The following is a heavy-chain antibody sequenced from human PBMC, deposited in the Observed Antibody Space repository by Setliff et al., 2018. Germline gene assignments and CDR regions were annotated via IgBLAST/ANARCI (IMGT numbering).Heavy chain of an antibody. Sequence: PGGSLRLSCAASGFTFSTYRMHWVRQAPGKGLEWVAVIWDDGGNKYHADSVKGRFTISRDNSKNTLYLQMSSLRPEDTAVYYCARSDGGSSGLDYWGQGTLVTVSS. CDR2: IWDDGGNK. D-gene: IGHD2-15*01. CDR1: GFTFSTYR. V-gene: IGHV3-33*08. CDR3: ARSDGGSSGLDY. J-gene: IGHJ4*02.